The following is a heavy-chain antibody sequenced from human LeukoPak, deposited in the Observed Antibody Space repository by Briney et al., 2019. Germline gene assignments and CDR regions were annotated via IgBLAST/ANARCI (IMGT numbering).Heavy chain of an antibody. D-gene: IGHD3-10*01. V-gene: IGHV3-23*01. CDR1: GLTFSSSG. CDR3: AKMGSGSYYSGGYYFDY. CDR2: IGGSGGST. Sequence: PGGSLRLSCAASGLTFSSSGMSWVLQAPGKGLEWVSAIGGSGGSTFYADSVKGRFTISRDNSKNTLYLQMNSLRVEDTALYYCAKMGSGSYYSGGYYFDYWGQGTLVTVSS. J-gene: IGHJ4*02.